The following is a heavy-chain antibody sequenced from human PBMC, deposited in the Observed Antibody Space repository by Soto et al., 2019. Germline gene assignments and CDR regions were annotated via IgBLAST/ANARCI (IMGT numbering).Heavy chain of an antibody. Sequence: GGSLLLSWASSGVTFGSYCVHLVRPVTGKGLEWVSGIATAGDAYYPDSVKGRFTISRENARNSLYLQMNSLRAGDTAIYYSARGMGGGSTSLFDYRGRGILVTVSS. J-gene: IGHJ4*02. D-gene: IGHD2-2*01. V-gene: IGHV3-13*01. CDR3: ARGMGGGSTSLFDY. CDR2: IATAGDA. CDR1: GVTFGSYC.